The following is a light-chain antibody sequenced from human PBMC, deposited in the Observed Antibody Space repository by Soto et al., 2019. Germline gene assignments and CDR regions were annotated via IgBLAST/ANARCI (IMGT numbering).Light chain of an antibody. Sequence: DIQMTQSPSSLSASVGDRVTITCRASQSISSCLNWYQQKPGKAPKLLIYGASNLQSGVPSRFSGSESGTDFILTITSLQAEDFATYYCQQIYAAPVTFDQGTKVEIK. CDR1: QSISSC. V-gene: IGKV1-39*01. J-gene: IGKJ1*01. CDR3: QQIYAAPVT. CDR2: GAS.